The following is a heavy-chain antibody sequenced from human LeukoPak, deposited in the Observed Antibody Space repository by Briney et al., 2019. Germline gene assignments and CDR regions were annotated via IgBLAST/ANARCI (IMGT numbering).Heavy chain of an antibody. D-gene: IGHD3-10*01. CDR2: MYYSGSA. CDR1: GGSISSNTHY. Sequence: SETLSLTCTVSGGSISSNTHYWGWIRQPPGKGLEWIGSMYYSGSAYYNASLKSRVTISVDTSKNQFSLKVNSVTAADTAVYYCARVVRYYYGSGSYSAPRDAYYYMDVWGKGTTVTVSS. J-gene: IGHJ6*03. V-gene: IGHV4-39*01. CDR3: ARVVRYYYGSGSYSAPRDAYYYMDV.